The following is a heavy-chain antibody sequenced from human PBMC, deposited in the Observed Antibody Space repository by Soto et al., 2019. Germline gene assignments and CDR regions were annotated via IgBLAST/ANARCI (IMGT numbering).Heavy chain of an antibody. CDR3: ARARFTPNGDYFDY. D-gene: IGHD4-17*01. V-gene: IGHV3-66*01. J-gene: IGHJ4*02. CDR2: IQSGGPT. Sequence: PGGALRLSCAVSGFTTNNHAMSWVRHAPGKGLEWVSLIQSGGPTDYADAVKGRFTISRDNSNSTLYLQMSSLRAEDTAVYCCARARFTPNGDYFDYWGQGTLVTVSS. CDR1: GFTTNNHA.